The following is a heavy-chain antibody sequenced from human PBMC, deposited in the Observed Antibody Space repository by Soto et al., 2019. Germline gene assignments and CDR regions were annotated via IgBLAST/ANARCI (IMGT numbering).Heavy chain of an antibody. CDR1: GGSMSKFY. Sequence: SETLSLTCSVSGGSMSKFYWSWIRKTAGKGLEWMGRVYATGTSDYNPSLRSRIAMSVDISKKTFSLRLRSVTAADTGVYYCVRDGSKTLRDCFDPWGQVILVT. D-gene: IGHD4-17*01. V-gene: IGHV4-4*07. J-gene: IGHJ5*02. CDR3: VRDGSKTLRDCFDP. CDR2: VYATGTS.